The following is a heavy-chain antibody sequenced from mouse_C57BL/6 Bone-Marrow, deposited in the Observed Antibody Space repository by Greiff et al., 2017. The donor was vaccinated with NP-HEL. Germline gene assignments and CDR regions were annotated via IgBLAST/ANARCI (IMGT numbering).Heavy chain of an antibody. CDR1: GYTFTSYW. J-gene: IGHJ1*03. Sequence: QVQLQQPGAELVKPGASVKLSCKASGYTFTSYWMQWVKQRPGQGLEWIGEIDPSDSYTNYNQKFKGKATLTVDTSSSTAYMQHSSLTSEDSAVYYGARGVTTVVGYWYFDVWGTGTTVTVSS. CDR3: ARGVTTVVGYWYFDV. CDR2: IDPSDSYT. D-gene: IGHD1-1*01. V-gene: IGHV1-50*01.